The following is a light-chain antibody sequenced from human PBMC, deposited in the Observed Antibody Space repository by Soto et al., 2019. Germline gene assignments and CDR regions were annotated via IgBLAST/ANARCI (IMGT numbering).Light chain of an antibody. CDR2: GAS. CDR1: QSIGSN. V-gene: IGKV3-15*01. CDR3: QQYNKWPLFT. J-gene: IGKJ3*01. Sequence: ETVLTQSPATFSVSPGERATLSCRASQSIGSNLAWYQQRPGQPPRLLIYGASTRATGVPARFSGSGSGTELTLTINSLQSEDFAPDYCQQYNKWPLFTFGPGTKVDIK.